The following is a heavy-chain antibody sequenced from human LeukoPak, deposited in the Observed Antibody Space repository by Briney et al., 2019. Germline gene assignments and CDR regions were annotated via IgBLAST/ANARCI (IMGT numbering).Heavy chain of an antibody. D-gene: IGHD2-2*01. CDR3: TRAGVPAAPPPEFDY. Sequence: GGSLRLSCAASGFTFSSYGMHWVRQAPGKGLEWVAFIRYDGSNKYYADSVKGRFTISRDNSKNTLYLQMNSLKTEDTAVYYCTRAGVPAAPPPEFDYWGQGTLVTVSS. V-gene: IGHV3-30*02. J-gene: IGHJ4*02. CDR2: IRYDGSNK. CDR1: GFTFSSYG.